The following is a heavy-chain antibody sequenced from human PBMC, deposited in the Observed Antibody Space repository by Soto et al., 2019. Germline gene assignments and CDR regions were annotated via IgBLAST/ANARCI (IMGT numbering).Heavy chain of an antibody. V-gene: IGHV3-30-3*01. J-gene: IGHJ5*02. CDR2: ISYDGSNK. Sequence: QVQLVESGGGVVQPGRSLRLSCAASGFTFSSYAMHWVRQAPGKGLEWVAVISYDGSNKYYADSVKGRFTISRDNSKNTLYLQMNSLRAEDMAVYYCARASKVYVDTAFWFDPWGQGTLVTVSS. CDR3: ARASKVYVDTAFWFDP. CDR1: GFTFSSYA. D-gene: IGHD5-18*01.